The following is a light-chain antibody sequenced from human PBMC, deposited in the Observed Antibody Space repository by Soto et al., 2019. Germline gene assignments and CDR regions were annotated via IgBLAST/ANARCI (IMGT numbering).Light chain of an antibody. J-gene: IGKJ5*01. Sequence: FIQGPTTGCLSPGQSASLPCSARQSVRTYLAWYQQKPGQAPRLLIYDTSIRATGIPARFSGSGSGTDFTLTISSLEPEDFAVYYCQQRNSWPPTFTFGQGTRLEIK. CDR3: QQRNSWPPTFT. CDR2: DTS. V-gene: IGKV3-11*01. CDR1: QSVRTY.